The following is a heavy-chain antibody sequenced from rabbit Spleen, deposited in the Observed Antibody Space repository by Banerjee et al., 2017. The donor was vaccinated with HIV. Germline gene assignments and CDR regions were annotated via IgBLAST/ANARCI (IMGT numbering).Heavy chain of an antibody. CDR3: ARGVYDDYDTYYFDL. V-gene: IGHV1S40*01. Sequence: QSLEESGGGLVKPGASLTLTCKASGFSFNSGYDMCWVRQAPGKGLEWIACIYGGASGSTYYASWAKGRFTFSKTSSTTVTLQVTSLTAADTATYFCARGVYDDYDTYYFDLWGQGTLVTVS. D-gene: IGHD2-1*01. CDR2: IYGGASGST. J-gene: IGHJ4*01. CDR1: GFSFNSGYD.